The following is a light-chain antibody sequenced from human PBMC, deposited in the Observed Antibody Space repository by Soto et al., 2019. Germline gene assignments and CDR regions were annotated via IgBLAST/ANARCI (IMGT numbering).Light chain of an antibody. CDR3: QVWDSSSDHPGV. CDR2: YDS. J-gene: IGLJ3*02. V-gene: IGLV3-21*04. CDR1: NMGSKR. Sequence: SYELTQPPSVSVAPGKTARITCGGNNMGSKRVHWYQQKPGQAPVLVIYYDSDRPSGIPERFSGSNSGNTATLTISRVEAGDEADYYCQVWDSSSDHPGVFGGGTTVTVL.